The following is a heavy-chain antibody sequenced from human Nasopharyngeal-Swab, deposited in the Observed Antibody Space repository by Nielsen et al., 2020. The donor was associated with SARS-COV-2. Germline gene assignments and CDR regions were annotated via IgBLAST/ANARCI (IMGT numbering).Heavy chain of an antibody. Sequence: GESLKISCAASGFTLSSYRMNWVRQAPGKGLEWVSSISSSSSYIFYADSVKGRFTISRDNAKSSLYLQMNSLRAEDTAMYYCARDPPHFQPLYYFDYWGQGTLVTVSS. CDR1: GFTLSSYR. J-gene: IGHJ4*02. V-gene: IGHV3-21*01. D-gene: IGHD2-2*01. CDR3: ARDPPHFQPLYYFDY. CDR2: ISSSSSYI.